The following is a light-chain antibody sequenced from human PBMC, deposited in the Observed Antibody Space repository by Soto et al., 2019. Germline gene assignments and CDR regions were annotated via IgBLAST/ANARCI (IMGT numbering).Light chain of an antibody. CDR3: CSYAGSSTSPYV. J-gene: IGLJ1*01. V-gene: IGLV2-23*01. Sequence: QSALTQPASVSGSPGQSITISCTGTSSDFGSHNLVSWYQQHPGKAPKLMIYEGSKWPSGVSNRFSGSKSGNTASLTISGLQAEDEADYYCCSYAGSSTSPYVFGTGTKVTVL. CDR2: EGS. CDR1: SSDFGSHNL.